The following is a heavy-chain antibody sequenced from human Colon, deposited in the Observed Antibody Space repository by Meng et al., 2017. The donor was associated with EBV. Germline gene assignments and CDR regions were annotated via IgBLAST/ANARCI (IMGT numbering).Heavy chain of an antibody. CDR3: ARVGWRQWSFDL. CDR2: IYYSGST. J-gene: IGHJ2*01. D-gene: IGHD5-18*01. V-gene: IGHV4-30-4*01. Sequence: QGQLPELGPGLVKPSQTLSLTCTFSGGSISRGDYYWSWIRQPPGKGLELIGHIYYSGSTSYNPSLKSRVTISVDTSNNQFSLKLSSVTAADTAVYYCARVGWRQWSFDLWGRGTLVTVSS. CDR1: GGSISRGDYY.